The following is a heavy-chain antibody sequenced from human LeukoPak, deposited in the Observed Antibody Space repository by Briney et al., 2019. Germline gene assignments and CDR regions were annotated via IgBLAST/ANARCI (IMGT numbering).Heavy chain of an antibody. V-gene: IGHV4-34*01. Sequence: SETLSLTCSVYGGSFSDYFWSWIRQSPGKGLEWIGEIDDGGNTNYNPSLMSRVIVSMEKSKKQFSLVMRSVAAANTAVYYCARFSRITWGDWGDAFDIWGQGTTVIVSS. CDR1: GGSFSDYF. J-gene: IGHJ3*02. CDR3: ARFSRITWGDWGDAFDI. CDR2: IDDGGNT. D-gene: IGHD2-21*02.